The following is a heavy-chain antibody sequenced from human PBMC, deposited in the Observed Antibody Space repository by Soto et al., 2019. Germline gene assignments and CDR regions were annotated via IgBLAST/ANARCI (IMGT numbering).Heavy chain of an antibody. Sequence: QVQLVQSGAEVKKPGASVKVSCKASGYTFTSYDINWVRQATGQGLEWMGWMNPNSGNTGYAQKFQGRVTMTRNTSISTAYMELSSLRSEDTAVYCCARANMDTAMAYYYYCGMDVWGQGTTVTVSS. CDR2: MNPNSGNT. CDR1: GYTFTSYD. D-gene: IGHD5-18*01. CDR3: ARANMDTAMAYYYYCGMDV. J-gene: IGHJ6*02. V-gene: IGHV1-8*01.